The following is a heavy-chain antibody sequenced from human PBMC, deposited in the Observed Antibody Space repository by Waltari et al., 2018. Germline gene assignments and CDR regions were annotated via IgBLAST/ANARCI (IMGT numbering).Heavy chain of an antibody. J-gene: IGHJ4*02. CDR3: AHYIHDQPFEY. V-gene: IGHV2-5*02. CDR2: IYWDDDK. Sequence: QITLKESGPTLVKPTQPLTLTCTFPGFSLRTRGVGVGWIRKPPGKALEWLALIYWDDDKRYSPSLKSRLTITKDTSKKQVVLTMTNMDPVDTATYYCAHYIHDQPFEYWGQGTLVTVSS. CDR1: GFSLRTRGVG. D-gene: IGHD1-1*01.